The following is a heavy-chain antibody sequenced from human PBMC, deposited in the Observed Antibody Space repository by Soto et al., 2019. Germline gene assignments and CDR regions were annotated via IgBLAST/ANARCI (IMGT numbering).Heavy chain of an antibody. Sequence: GGSLRLSCAASGFPFSSYVMSWVRQAPGKGPEWVSGISGGGSNTFYADYVKGRFTISRDNSKNTLLLQMNSLGAEDTAVYYCAKDSNKYSSSLRGRYFDYWGQGIGVTVS. CDR3: AKDSNKYSSSLRGRYFDY. CDR2: ISGGGSNT. CDR1: GFPFSSYV. D-gene: IGHD4-4*01. J-gene: IGHJ4*02. V-gene: IGHV3-23*01.